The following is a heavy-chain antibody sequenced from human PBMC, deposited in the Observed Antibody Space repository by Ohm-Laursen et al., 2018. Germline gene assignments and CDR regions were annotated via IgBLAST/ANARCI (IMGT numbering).Heavy chain of an antibody. V-gene: IGHV1-69*15. Sequence: SSVKVSCKASGGTFRNYVVSWVRQAPGQGLEWMGRVIPMSARSDYAQKFQGRVTITADESTSTAYVELSSLRSEDMAVYYCARSTVEMATIFVGYFDYWGQGTLVTVSS. CDR3: ARSTVEMATIFVGYFDY. CDR1: GGTFRNYV. CDR2: VIPMSARS. D-gene: IGHD5-24*01. J-gene: IGHJ4*02.